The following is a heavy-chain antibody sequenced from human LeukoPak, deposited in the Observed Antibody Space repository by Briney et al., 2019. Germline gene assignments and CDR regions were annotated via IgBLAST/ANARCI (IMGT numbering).Heavy chain of an antibody. Sequence: TSETLSLTCTVSGYSISSGYYWSWIRQPPGKGLEWIGEINHSGSTNYNPSLKSRVTISVDTSKNQFSLKLSSVTAADTAVYYCARHGPLWGSYRFIDYWGQGTLVTVSS. CDR2: INHSGST. J-gene: IGHJ4*02. CDR3: ARHGPLWGSYRFIDY. D-gene: IGHD3-16*02. V-gene: IGHV4-38-2*02. CDR1: GYSISSGYY.